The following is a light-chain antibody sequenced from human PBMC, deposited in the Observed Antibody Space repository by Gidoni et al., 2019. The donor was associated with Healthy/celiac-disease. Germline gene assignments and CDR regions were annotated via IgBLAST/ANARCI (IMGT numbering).Light chain of an antibody. CDR3: QQRSNWPPLT. Sequence: EIVLSQSPATLSLSPGERATLSSRASKSVSSYLAWYQQKPGQAPRLLIYDASNRATGIPPRFSGSGSGTDFTLTISSLEPEDFAVYYCQQRSNWPPLTFGGGTKVEIK. J-gene: IGKJ4*01. CDR2: DAS. V-gene: IGKV3-11*01. CDR1: KSVSSY.